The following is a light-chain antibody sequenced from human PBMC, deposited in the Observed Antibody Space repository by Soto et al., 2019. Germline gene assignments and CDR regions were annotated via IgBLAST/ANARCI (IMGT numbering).Light chain of an antibody. CDR3: CSYAGSYLP. CDR1: SSDVGGYNY. Sequence: QSALTQPRSVSGSPGQSVTISCTGTSSDVGGYNYVSWYQQHPGKAPKLMIYDVSKRPSGVPDRFSGSKSGNTASLTISGLQAEDEADYYCCSYAGSYLPFGGGTKVTV. J-gene: IGLJ2*01. CDR2: DVS. V-gene: IGLV2-11*01.